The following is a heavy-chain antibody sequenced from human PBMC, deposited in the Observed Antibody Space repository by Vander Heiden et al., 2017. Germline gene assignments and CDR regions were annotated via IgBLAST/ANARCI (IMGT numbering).Heavy chain of an antibody. CDR1: GYPFSKYD. V-gene: IGHV1-18*04. CDR3: ARQMRSTMDSAFLF. Sequence: QVVLVQSESEVKKPGASVKVSCKTSGYPFSKYDICWVRMGSGQGLEWMGWISIYSGDTNYAQKFQGRVTMTTDTATGTAYMELTGLRPDDTAVYYCARQMRSTMDSAFLFWVQGTKVTVSS. J-gene: IGHJ3*01. CDR2: ISIYSGDT. D-gene: IGHD2-8*01.